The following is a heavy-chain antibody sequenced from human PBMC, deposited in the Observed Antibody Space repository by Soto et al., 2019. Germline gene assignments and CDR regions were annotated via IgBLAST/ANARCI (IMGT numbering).Heavy chain of an antibody. V-gene: IGHV4-39*01. Sequence: PSETLSLTCAVSGGSISSSRYYWGWIRQPPGKGLEWIGSIYYSGSTYYNPSLKSRVTISVDTSKNQFSLRLSSVSAADTAVYYCARLLDWNYFFDYWGQGTLVTVSS. CDR3: ARLLDWNYFFDY. D-gene: IGHD1-7*01. CDR1: GGSISSSRYY. CDR2: IYYSGST. J-gene: IGHJ4*02.